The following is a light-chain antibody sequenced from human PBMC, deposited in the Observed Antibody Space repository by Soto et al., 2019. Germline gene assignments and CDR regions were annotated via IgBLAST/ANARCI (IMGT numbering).Light chain of an antibody. CDR2: NTD. V-gene: IGLV7-43*01. Sequence: QAVVTQEPSLTASPGGTVTPTCASNTGAVTRGYFPIWVQQKPGQAPRTLVYNTDNKHSWTPARFSGSLLGGKAALTLSGVQPEDEAEYYCLLYYGGIRVFGGGTKLTVL. CDR3: LLYYGGIRV. J-gene: IGLJ3*02. CDR1: TGAVTRGYF.